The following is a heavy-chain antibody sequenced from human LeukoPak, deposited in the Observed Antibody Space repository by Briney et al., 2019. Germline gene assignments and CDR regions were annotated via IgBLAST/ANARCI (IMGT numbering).Heavy chain of an antibody. J-gene: IGHJ4*02. CDR2: ISFSGNT. Sequence: SETLSLTCTVSGGSVSSDGYYWSWIRQPPGKGLEWIGYISFSGNTNYNPSLKSRVTISLDTSKNQFSLKLSSVTATDTAVYYCARSSAWSPFDYWGQGTLVTAPS. D-gene: IGHD6-19*01. CDR1: GGSVSSDGYY. V-gene: IGHV4-61*08. CDR3: ARSSAWSPFDY.